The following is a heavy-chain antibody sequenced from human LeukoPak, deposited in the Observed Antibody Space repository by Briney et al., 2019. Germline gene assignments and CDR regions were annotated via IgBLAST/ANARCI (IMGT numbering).Heavy chain of an antibody. J-gene: IGHJ4*02. D-gene: IGHD3-10*01. Sequence: SETLSLTCTVSGGSINSSFYYWNLIRQPPGKGLEWIGAIYYSGATYYNPSHESRLAMSIDTSKNHFSLRVGSVTAADTAVYYCASLPYGSGKGFDYWGLGTLVTVSS. CDR1: GGSINSSFYY. V-gene: IGHV4-39*07. CDR2: IYYSGAT. CDR3: ASLPYGSGKGFDY.